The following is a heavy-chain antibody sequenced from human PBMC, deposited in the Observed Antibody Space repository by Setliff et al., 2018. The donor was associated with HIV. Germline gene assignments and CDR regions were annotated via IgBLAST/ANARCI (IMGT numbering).Heavy chain of an antibody. J-gene: IGHJ6*02. CDR3: AKDVCSGAYCYAYYYYGMDV. V-gene: IGHV3-30*02. CDR1: GFTFSNYA. D-gene: IGHD2-15*01. CDR2: IRYDGSQK. Sequence: PGGSLRLSCAASGFTFSNYAMSWVRQAPGKGLEWVAFIRYDGSQKYYVDSVKGRFTISRDNSKNTLYLQMNSLRVEDTAVYYCAKDVCSGAYCYAYYYYGMDVWGQGTMVTVSS.